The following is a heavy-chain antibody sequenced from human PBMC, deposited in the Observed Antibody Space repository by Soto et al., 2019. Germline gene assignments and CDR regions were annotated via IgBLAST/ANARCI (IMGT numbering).Heavy chain of an antibody. CDR2: IIPILGIA. CDR3: ARGGVAGFDY. V-gene: IGHV1-69*02. J-gene: IGHJ4*02. Sequence: QVQLVQSGAEVKKPGSSVKVSCKASGGTFSSYSISWVRQAPGQGLEWMGRIIPILGIANYAQKFQGRVTITADKSMSTAYMELSSLRAEATAVYHCARGGVAGFDYWGQGTLVTVSS. CDR1: GGTFSSYS. D-gene: IGHD6-19*01.